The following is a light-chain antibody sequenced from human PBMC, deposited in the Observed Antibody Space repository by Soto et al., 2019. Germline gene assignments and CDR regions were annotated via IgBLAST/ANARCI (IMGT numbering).Light chain of an antibody. CDR2: DAS. CDR3: QVRDVWSS. J-gene: IGKJ1*01. Sequence: FTQSPVTLALSPEESAVLSCRASQNVSTSLAGYQHKPGQAPRLFIYDASKRAPGIPARFTGSGSGTDFTLTISSLEPEDIAVYYCQVRDVWSSFGQGPKVDIK. CDR1: QNVSTS. V-gene: IGKV3-11*01.